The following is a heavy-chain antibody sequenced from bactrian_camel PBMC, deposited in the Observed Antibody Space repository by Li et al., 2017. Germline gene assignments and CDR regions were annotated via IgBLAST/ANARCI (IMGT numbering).Heavy chain of an antibody. CDR2: IESDGST. V-gene: IGHV3S53*01. Sequence: HVQLVESGGGLVQPGGSLRLSCAASGDTIGRYCMGWFRQIPDKEREAVAGIESDGSTSYADSVKGRFTISLDHEKNALYLQMNSLKPKDTAMYYCAADCLGWVFGVWGQGTQVTVS. J-gene: IGHJ6*01. CDR1: GDTIGRYC. CDR3: AADCLGWVFGV. D-gene: IGHD3*01.